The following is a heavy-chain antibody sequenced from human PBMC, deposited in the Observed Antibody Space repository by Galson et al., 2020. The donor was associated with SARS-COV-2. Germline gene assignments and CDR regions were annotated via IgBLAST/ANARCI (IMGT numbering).Heavy chain of an antibody. CDR1: GGSISSGSYY. D-gene: IGHD6-19*01. CDR2: IYTSGST. J-gene: IGHJ4*02. V-gene: IGHV4-61*02. Sequence: SETLSLTCTVSGGSISSGSYYWSWILQPAGKGLEWIGRIYTSGSTNYNPSLQSRVTISIDTSKNQFSLELTSVTAADTAVYFCAYGVVAGTGYWGQGILVTVSS. CDR3: AYGVVAGTGY.